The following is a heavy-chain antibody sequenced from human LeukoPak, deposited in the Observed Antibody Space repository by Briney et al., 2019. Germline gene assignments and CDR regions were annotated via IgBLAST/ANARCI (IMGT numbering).Heavy chain of an antibody. D-gene: IGHD3-10*01. V-gene: IGHV3-23*01. CDR3: TSVGFGPYYFDN. Sequence: GGSLRLSCAASGFTFSDYALGWVRQAPGRGLEWVGTLSGSGAGTYYSGSVQGRFTISRDNSKRTLFLQMNSLRAEDTAVYYCTSVGFGPYYFDNRGQGSLVTVSS. CDR1: GFTFSDYA. J-gene: IGHJ4*02. CDR2: LSGSGAGT.